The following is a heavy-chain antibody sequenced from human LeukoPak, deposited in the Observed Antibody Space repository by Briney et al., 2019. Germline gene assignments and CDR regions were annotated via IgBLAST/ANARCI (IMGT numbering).Heavy chain of an antibody. D-gene: IGHD3-10*01. V-gene: IGHV4-59*07. Sequence: SDTLSLTCTVSGGSISSYYWSWIRQPPGKGLEWIGYIYYSGSTNYNPSLKSRVTISVDTSKNQFSLKLSSVTAADTAVYYCARGTNYYGSGSYHFDYWGQGTLVTVSS. CDR1: GGSISSYY. J-gene: IGHJ4*02. CDR2: IYYSGST. CDR3: ARGTNYYGSGSYHFDY.